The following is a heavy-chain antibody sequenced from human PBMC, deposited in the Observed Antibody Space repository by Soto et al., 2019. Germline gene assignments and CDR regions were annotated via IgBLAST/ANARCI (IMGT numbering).Heavy chain of an antibody. CDR1: GFTFSSYG. Sequence: GGSLRLSCAASGFTFSSYGMHWVRQAPGKGLEWVAVISYDGSNKYYADSVKGRFTISRDNSKNTLYLQMNSLRAEDTAVYYCAKAWSGWYWDYFDHWGQGTLVTVSS. CDR2: ISYDGSNK. J-gene: IGHJ4*02. D-gene: IGHD6-19*01. CDR3: AKAWSGWYWDYFDH. V-gene: IGHV3-30*18.